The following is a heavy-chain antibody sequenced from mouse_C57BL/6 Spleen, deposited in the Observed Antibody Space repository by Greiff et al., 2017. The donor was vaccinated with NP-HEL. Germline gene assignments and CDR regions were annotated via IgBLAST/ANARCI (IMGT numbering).Heavy chain of an antibody. CDR2: IDPNRGGT. V-gene: IGHV1-72*01. Sequence: QVQLQQPGAELVKPGASVKLSCKASGYTFTSYWMHWVKQRPGRGLEWIGRIDPNRGGTKYNEKFKSKATLTVDKPSRTAYMQLSSLTYEDSAVYYCARRGGTWTIYYSAMDYWGQGTSVTVSS. D-gene: IGHD1-1*02. CDR1: GYTFTSYW. J-gene: IGHJ4*01. CDR3: ARRGGTWTIYYSAMDY.